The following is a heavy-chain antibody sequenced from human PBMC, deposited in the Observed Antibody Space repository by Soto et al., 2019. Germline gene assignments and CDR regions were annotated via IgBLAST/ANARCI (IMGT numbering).Heavy chain of an antibody. D-gene: IGHD6-13*01. J-gene: IGHJ4*02. V-gene: IGHV3-74*01. CDR2: INSDGSSI. CDR3: ARGRSWYQDY. CDR1: GFTFSSFW. Sequence: GGSLRLSCATSGFTFSSFWMHWVRQAPGEGLVWVSRINSDGSSITYADSVKGRFTISRDNAKNTLYLQMNSLRAEDTAVYDCARGRSWYQDYWGQGTPVTVSS.